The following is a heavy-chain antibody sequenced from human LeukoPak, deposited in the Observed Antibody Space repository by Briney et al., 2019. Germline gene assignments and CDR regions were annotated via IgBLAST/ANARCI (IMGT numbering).Heavy chain of an antibody. CDR3: ARGHRADGYSYGPYYFDY. D-gene: IGHD5-24*01. V-gene: IGHV3-53*01. Sequence: GGSLRLSCAASGFIFSSNYMSWVRQAPGKGLEWVSVINSGGSTYHADSVKGRFTISRDNSKNTLYLQMNSLRAEDTAVYCCARGHRADGYSYGPYYFDYWGQGTLVTVSS. CDR2: INSGGST. J-gene: IGHJ4*02. CDR1: GFIFSSNY.